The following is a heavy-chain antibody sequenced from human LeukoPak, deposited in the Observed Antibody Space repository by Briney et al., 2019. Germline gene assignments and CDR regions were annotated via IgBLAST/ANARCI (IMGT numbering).Heavy chain of an antibody. CDR3: AKGGPQFFDY. J-gene: IGHJ4*02. CDR2: ISGSGGST. V-gene: IGHV3-23*01. CDR1: RFTFSSSA. Sequence: GGSLRLSCAASRFTFSSSAMSWVRQAPGKGLEWVSTISGSGGSTYSTDSVKGRFTISRDNSKSTLYLQMNSLRVEGTAIYYCAKGGPQFFDYWGQGTLVTVSS. D-gene: IGHD5-24*01.